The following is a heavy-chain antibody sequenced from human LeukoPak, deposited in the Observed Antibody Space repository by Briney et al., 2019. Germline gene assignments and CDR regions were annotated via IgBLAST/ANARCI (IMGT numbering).Heavy chain of an antibody. J-gene: IGHJ3*02. CDR2: ITSRSTT. D-gene: IGHD1-26*01. CDR1: GFIFSHYG. V-gene: IGHV3-23*01. Sequence: GGSLRLSCPASGFIFSHYGMNWVRQAPGKGLEWVSGITSRSTTFYADSVKGRFTISRDNSKNTLYLQMNSLRAEDTAVYYCARGGSYLSAFDIWGQGTMVTVSS. CDR3: ARGGSYLSAFDI.